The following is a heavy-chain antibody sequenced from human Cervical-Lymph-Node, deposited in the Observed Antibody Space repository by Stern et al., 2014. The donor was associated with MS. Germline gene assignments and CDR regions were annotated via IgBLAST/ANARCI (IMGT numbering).Heavy chain of an antibody. V-gene: IGHV7-4-1*02. CDR1: GYTLTNYL. CDR3: ARDFVDTAMITRSDYLDS. D-gene: IGHD5-18*01. J-gene: IGHJ4*02. CDR2: INTNTGNS. Sequence: VQLVQSGSELKEPGASVKVSCKASGYTLTNYLMNWVRQAPGQGLEWMGWINTNTGNSTYAQGFTGRFVFSLDTSVSTAYLHISSLKAEDTAVYYCARDFVDTAMITRSDYLDSWGQGTLVTVSS.